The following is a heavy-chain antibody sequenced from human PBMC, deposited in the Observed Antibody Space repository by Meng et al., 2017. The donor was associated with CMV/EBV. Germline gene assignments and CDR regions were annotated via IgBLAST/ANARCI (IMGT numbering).Heavy chain of an antibody. CDR3: ARAPEGP. D-gene: IGHD1-14*01. CDR1: GGSISSSSYY. CDR2: IYYSGSTGGST. Sequence: CGVPGGSISSSSYYWGWIRQPPGKGLEWIGSIYYSGSTGGSTYYNPSLKSRVTISVDTSKNQFSLKLSSVTAADTAVYYCARAPEGPWGQGTLVTVSS. V-gene: IGHV4-39*07. J-gene: IGHJ4*02.